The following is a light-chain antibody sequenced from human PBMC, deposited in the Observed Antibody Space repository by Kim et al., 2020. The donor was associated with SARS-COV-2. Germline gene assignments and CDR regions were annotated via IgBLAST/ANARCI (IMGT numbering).Light chain of an antibody. CDR1: QSVSSNF. CDR2: GAS. V-gene: IGKV3-20*01. J-gene: IGKJ4*01. CDR3: QQYGTSPLT. Sequence: EIVLAQSPGTLSLSLGERVTLSCRASQSVSSNFFAWYQHKPGQAPRLLIYGASSRATSIPDRFSGSGSGTDFTLTISRLEPEDFSVYYCQQYGTSPLTFGGGTKVDIK.